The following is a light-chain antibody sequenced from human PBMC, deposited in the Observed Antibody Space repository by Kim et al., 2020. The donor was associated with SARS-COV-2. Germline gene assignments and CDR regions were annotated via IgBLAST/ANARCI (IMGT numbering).Light chain of an antibody. CDR2: QDR. J-gene: IGLJ2*01. V-gene: IGLV3-1*01. CDR3: QAWDSSTVE. CDR1: NVAAKY. Sequence: SPGKTTRVACSRGNVAAKYSCWYQQKPGQSPVLVIYQDRKPATGTPGRFAGPSSGNTATLTIRGTRAMEEAADYGQAWDSSTVEFGGGNHLTVL.